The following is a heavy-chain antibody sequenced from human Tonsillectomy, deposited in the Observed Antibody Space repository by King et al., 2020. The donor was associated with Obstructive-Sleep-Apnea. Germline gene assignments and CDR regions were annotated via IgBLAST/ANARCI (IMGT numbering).Heavy chain of an antibody. CDR1: GFAFTSYG. V-gene: IGHV3-30*18. J-gene: IGHJ4*02. CDR3: AKDRGFGEKPTLFDY. Sequence: VQLVESGGGVVQPGRSLRLSCAASGFAFTSYGMHGVRQGPGKGLEWVAVISDDGSNKYYADSVTGRFTISRDNSKNTLSLPMNNLRLEDTAVYYCAKDRGFGEKPTLFDYWGQGTLVTVSS. D-gene: IGHD3-10*01. CDR2: ISDDGSNK.